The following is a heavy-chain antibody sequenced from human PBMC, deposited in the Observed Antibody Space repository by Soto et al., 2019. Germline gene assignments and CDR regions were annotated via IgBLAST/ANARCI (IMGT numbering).Heavy chain of an antibody. D-gene: IGHD3-9*01. J-gene: IGHJ4*02. V-gene: IGHV1-18*01. CDR2: ISAYNGNT. CDR1: GYTFTSYG. Sequence: GASVKVSCKASGYTFTSYGISWVRQAPGQGLEWMGWISAYNGNTNYAQKLQGRVTMTTDTSTSTAYMELRSLRSDDTAVYYCARESYVLRYFDWLLFDYWGQGTLVTVSS. CDR3: ARESYVLRYFDWLLFDY.